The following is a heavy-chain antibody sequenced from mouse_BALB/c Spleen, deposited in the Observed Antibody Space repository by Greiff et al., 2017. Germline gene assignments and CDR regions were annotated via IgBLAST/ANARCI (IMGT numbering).Heavy chain of an antibody. CDR2: IWRGGST. CDR3: AKEGNYYYAMDY. J-gene: IGHJ4*01. Sequence: QVQLQQSGPGLVAPSQSLSITCTVSGFSLTGYGVHWVRQSPGKGLEWLGVIWRGGSTDYNAAFMSRLSITKDNSKSQVFFKMNSLQADDTAIYYCAKEGNYYYAMDYWGQGTSVTVSS. D-gene: IGHD2-1*01. V-gene: IGHV2-5*01. CDR1: GFSLTGYG.